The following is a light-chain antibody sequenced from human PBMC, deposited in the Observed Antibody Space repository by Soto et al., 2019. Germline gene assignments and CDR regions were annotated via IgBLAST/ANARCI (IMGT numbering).Light chain of an antibody. CDR3: QQYYSAPWT. Sequence: EIVLTQSPGTLSLSPGETATLSCRASQTVNSDYLAWFQQRPGQAPRLLIFATSRRATDIPDRFSGSGSGTDFTLTISSLQYEDFAVYYCQQYYSAPWTFGQGTKGDIK. J-gene: IGKJ1*01. V-gene: IGKV3-20*01. CDR1: QTVNSDY. CDR2: ATS.